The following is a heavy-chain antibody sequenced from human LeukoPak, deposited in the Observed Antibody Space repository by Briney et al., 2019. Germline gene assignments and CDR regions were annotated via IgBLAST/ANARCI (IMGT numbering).Heavy chain of an antibody. V-gene: IGHV3-48*04. CDR1: GFTFSSYA. D-gene: IGHD3-10*01. Sequence: GGSLRLSCAASGFTFSSYAMSWVRQAPGKGLEWVSYISSSGSTIYYADSVKGRFTISRDNAKNSLYLQMDSLRAEDTAVYYCARRPYYGSGSYYLYYYYGMDVWGQGTTVTVSS. CDR2: ISSSGSTI. J-gene: IGHJ6*02. CDR3: ARRPYYGSGSYYLYYYYGMDV.